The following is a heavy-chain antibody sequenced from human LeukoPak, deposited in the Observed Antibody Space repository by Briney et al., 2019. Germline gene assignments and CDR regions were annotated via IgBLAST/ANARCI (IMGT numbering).Heavy chain of an antibody. CDR1: GYTFTSYD. J-gene: IGHJ6*03. D-gene: IGHD3-9*01. CDR3: ARMYYDILTGCRYYYYYMDV. Sequence: ASVKVSCKASGYTFTSYDINGVRQAPGQGLEWMGWMNPNSGNTGYAQKFQSRVTITRNTSISTAYMELSSLRSEDTAVYYCARMYYDILTGCRYYYYYMDVGGKGTTVTVS. CDR2: MNPNSGNT. V-gene: IGHV1-8*03.